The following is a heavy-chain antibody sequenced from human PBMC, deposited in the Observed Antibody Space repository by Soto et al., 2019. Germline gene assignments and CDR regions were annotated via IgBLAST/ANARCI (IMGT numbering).Heavy chain of an antibody. V-gene: IGHV4-61*01. CDR2: VFRSGSV. CDR3: ARARNRYFDY. Sequence: SETLSLTCNVSGGSMTTGSYFWSWIRQPPGKGLEWIGYVFRSGSVNYSPSFKSRVTISIDTSKNQFSLMLKSVTAADTAVYFCARARNRYFDYWGQGALVTVSS. CDR1: GGSMTTGSYF. J-gene: IGHJ4*02. D-gene: IGHD1-1*01.